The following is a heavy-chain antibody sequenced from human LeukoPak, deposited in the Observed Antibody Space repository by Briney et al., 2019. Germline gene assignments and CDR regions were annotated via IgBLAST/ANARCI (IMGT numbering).Heavy chain of an antibody. D-gene: IGHD3-10*01. V-gene: IGHV3-21*01. J-gene: IGHJ5*02. Sequence: GGSLRLSCAGSGFTFRSYAMSWVRQAPGKGLEWVSSISSSSSYIYYADSVKGRFTISRDNAKNSLYLQMDSLRAEDTAVYYCARAYYYGSGSPSGWFDPWGQGTLVTVSS. CDR1: GFTFRSYA. CDR2: ISSSSSYI. CDR3: ARAYYYGSGSPSGWFDP.